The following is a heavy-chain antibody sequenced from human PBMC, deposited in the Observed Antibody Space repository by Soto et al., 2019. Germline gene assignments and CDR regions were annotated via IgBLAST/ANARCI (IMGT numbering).Heavy chain of an antibody. Sequence: GGALRLSCAASGFPFSSYSMHWVRQAPGKGLEYVSAISSNGGSTYYANSVKGRFTISRDNSKNTLYLQMGSLRAEDMAVYYCARVGHTVTTIYASYYMDVWGKGTKVTVSS. J-gene: IGHJ6*03. D-gene: IGHD4-17*01. CDR3: ARVGHTVTTIYASYYMDV. CDR2: ISSNGGST. V-gene: IGHV3-64*01. CDR1: GFPFSSYS.